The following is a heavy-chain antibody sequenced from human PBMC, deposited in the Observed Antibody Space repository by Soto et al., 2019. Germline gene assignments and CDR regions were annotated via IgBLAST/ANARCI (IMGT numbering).Heavy chain of an antibody. CDR1: GFTLSSYA. CDR3: AKGGSISARYFDY. V-gene: IGHV3-30*18. Sequence: QVQLVESGGGVVQPGSSLRLSCAASGFTLSSYAMHWVRQAPGKGLEWVAVISYDGRNKYYADSVKGRFTISRDNSKNTLYLEMNSLRAEDTAVYYCAKGGSISARYFDYWGQGTLATVSS. J-gene: IGHJ4*02. CDR2: ISYDGRNK. D-gene: IGHD6-6*01.